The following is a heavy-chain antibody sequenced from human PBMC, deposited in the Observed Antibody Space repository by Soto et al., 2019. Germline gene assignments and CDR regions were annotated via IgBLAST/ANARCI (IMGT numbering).Heavy chain of an antibody. J-gene: IGHJ4*02. V-gene: IGHV3-23*01. CDR2: ISATGST. Sequence: VQVLDSGGGLVQPGGSQRLSCEASGFTFSNYAMSWVRQAPGKGLEWVSTISATGSTLYADSVKGRFTISSDNSNNTGYLQMNVLRAEDTAGYYFAKVSNKWAVAQRGYFDYWGQGTLVTVSS. CDR3: AKVSNKWAVAQRGYFDY. D-gene: IGHD1-26*01. CDR1: GFTFSNYA.